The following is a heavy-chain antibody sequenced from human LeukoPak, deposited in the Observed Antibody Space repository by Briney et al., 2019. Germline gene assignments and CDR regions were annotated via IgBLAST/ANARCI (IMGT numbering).Heavy chain of an antibody. CDR1: GGSISSNSYY. CDR2: IYYSGST. CDR3: AREILYDSTGYYL. V-gene: IGHV4-39*07. D-gene: IGHD3-22*01. Sequence: PSETLSLTCTVSGGSISSNSYYWGWIRQPPGKGLEWIGSIYYSGSTYYNPSLKSRVTISIDTSKNQFSLRLRSVTAADTAVYYCAREILYDSTGYYLWGQGTVVTVSS. J-gene: IGHJ4*02.